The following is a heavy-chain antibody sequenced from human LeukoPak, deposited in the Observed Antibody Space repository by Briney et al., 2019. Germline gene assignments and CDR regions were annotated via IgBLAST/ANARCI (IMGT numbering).Heavy chain of an antibody. D-gene: IGHD6-13*01. J-gene: IGHJ6*02. CDR2: ISGSGADT. V-gene: IGHV3-23*01. CDR1: GFTFNSYA. CDR3: AKDSSGISWYYYGMDA. Sequence: GGSLRLSCAASGFTFNSYAMNWVRQAPGKGLEWVSSISGSGADTHYADSVQGRFTISRDNPKNTLYLEMNSLRAEDTAIYYCAKDSSGISWYYYGMDAWGQGTTVTVSS.